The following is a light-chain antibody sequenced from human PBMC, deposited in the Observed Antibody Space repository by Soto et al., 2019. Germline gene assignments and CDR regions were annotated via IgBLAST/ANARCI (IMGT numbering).Light chain of an antibody. CDR1: QSVSSY. V-gene: IGKV3-11*01. CDR2: DAS. CDR3: QQRSNWALT. J-gene: IGKJ4*01. Sequence: EIVLTQSPATLSLSPGERATLSCRASQSVSSYLAWYQQKPAQAPRLLTYDASNSATGIPARFSGSGSGTDFTPTISSPEPEDLAVYYCQQRSNWALTFGGGTKVEIK.